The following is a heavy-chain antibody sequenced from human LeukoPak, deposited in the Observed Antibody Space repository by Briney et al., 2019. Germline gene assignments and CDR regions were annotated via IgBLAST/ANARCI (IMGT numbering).Heavy chain of an antibody. CDR3: ARDAYYDFWSGYYSYYYYYMDV. CDR1: GYTFTSYY. J-gene: IGHJ6*03. Sequence: ASVKVSCKASGYTFTSYYMHWVRQAPGQGLEWMGIINPSGGSTSYAQKFQGRVTMTRDMSTSTVYMELSSLRSEDTAVYYCARDAYYDFWSGYYSYYYYYMDVWGKGTTVTVSS. CDR2: INPSGGST. V-gene: IGHV1-46*01. D-gene: IGHD3-3*01.